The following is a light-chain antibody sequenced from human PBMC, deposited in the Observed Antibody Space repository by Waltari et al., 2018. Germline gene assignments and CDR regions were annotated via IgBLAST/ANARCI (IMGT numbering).Light chain of an antibody. Sequence: EIVLTQSPATLSLSPGERATLSCSASQSVSSNLAWYQQKPGQAPRFLIYDASNRATGIPARFSGSGSGTDFTLTISSLEPEDFAVYYCQQRGDWSRTFGPGTKVEIK. J-gene: IGKJ3*01. V-gene: IGKV3-11*01. CDR2: DAS. CDR3: QQRGDWSRT. CDR1: QSVSSN.